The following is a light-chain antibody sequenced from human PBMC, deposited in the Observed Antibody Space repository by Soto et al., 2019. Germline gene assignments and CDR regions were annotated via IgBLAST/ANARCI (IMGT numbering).Light chain of an antibody. J-gene: IGLJ1*01. CDR1: SSDVGAHNF. CDR3: SSYTVSRTYV. Sequence: QSVLTQPASGSGSPGQSSAISCTGTSSDVGAHNFVSWYQQYPGKAPKLIIYDVSNRPSGVSNRFSGSKSGNTASLTISGLQAEDEADYYCSSYTVSRTYVFGTGTKATVL. CDR2: DVS. V-gene: IGLV2-14*01.